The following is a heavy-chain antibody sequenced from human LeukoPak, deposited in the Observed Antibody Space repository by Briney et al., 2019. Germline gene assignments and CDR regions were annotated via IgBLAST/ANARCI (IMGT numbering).Heavy chain of an antibody. CDR1: GFTFSNFG. J-gene: IGHJ4*02. Sequence: GGSLRLSCAASGFTFSNFGMHWVRQAPGKGLEWVAFIRYDGSNKYYADSVKGRFTISRDNAKNSLYLQMNSLRVEDTAVYYCAGDMDTDYWGQGTLVTVSS. CDR3: AGDMDTDY. V-gene: IGHV3-30*02. CDR2: IRYDGSNK. D-gene: IGHD2-15*01.